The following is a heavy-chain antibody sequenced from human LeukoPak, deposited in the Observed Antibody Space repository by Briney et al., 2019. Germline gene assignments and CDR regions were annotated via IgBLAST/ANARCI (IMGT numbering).Heavy chain of an antibody. Sequence: ASVKVSCKASGYTFTGYYMHWVRQAPGQGLEWMGRINPNSGGTNYAQKFQGRVTMTRDTSISTAYMELSRLRSDDTAVYYCAQGYCSSGSCFGGWFDPWGQGTLVTVSS. CDR1: GYTFTGYY. CDR2: INPNSGGT. D-gene: IGHD2-15*01. V-gene: IGHV1-2*06. J-gene: IGHJ5*02. CDR3: AQGYCSSGSCFGGWFDP.